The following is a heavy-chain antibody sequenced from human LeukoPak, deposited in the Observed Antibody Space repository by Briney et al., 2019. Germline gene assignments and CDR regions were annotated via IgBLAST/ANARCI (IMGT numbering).Heavy chain of an antibody. Sequence: VSVKVSCKASGYTFTDYHMHWVRQAPGQGLEWMGWTKPSNGDTNYAQEFQGRVTMTRDTSINTAYMELSGLRSADTAVYYCARDLTGSTASRGVYWGQGTLVTVSS. CDR2: TKPSNGDT. D-gene: IGHD2-2*01. J-gene: IGHJ4*02. CDR3: ARDLTGSTASRGVY. V-gene: IGHV1-2*02. CDR1: GYTFTDYH.